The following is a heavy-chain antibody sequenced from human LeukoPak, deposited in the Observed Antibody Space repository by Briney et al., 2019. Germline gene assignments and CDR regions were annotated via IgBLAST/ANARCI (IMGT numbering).Heavy chain of an antibody. J-gene: IGHJ4*02. CDR2: ISGSGGST. CDR3: AKSMVRRVIPGFDY. D-gene: IGHD3-10*01. CDR1: GFTFSSYG. V-gene: IGHV3-23*01. Sequence: PGGSLRLSCAASGFTFSSYGMSWVRQAPGKGLEWVSAISGSGGSTYYADSVKGRFTISRDNSENTLYLQMNSLRAEDTAVYYCAKSMVRRVIPGFDYWGQGTLVTVSS.